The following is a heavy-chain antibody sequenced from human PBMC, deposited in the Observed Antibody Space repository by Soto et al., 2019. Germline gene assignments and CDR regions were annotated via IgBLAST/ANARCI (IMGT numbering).Heavy chain of an antibody. CDR3: ARESSGVRQGY. Sequence: GGSLRLSCAASGLTFSSYWMSWVRQAPGKGLEWVANIKQDGSEKYYVDSVKGRFTISRDNAKNSLYLQMNSLRAEDTAVYYCARESSGVRQGYWGKGTLVTVSS. CDR1: GLTFSSYW. J-gene: IGHJ4*02. D-gene: IGHD2-8*01. V-gene: IGHV3-7*03. CDR2: IKQDGSEK.